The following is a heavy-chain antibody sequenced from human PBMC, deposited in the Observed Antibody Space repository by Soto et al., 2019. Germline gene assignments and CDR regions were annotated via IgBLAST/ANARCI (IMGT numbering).Heavy chain of an antibody. D-gene: IGHD3-10*02. CDR1: GFTFSSYS. V-gene: IGHV3-21*01. CDR3: AREMFGRRHEYRGVDY. J-gene: IGHJ4*02. Sequence: EVQLVESGGGLVKPGGSLRLSCAASGFTFSSYSMNWVRQAPGKGLEWVSSISSSGRTIYYADSVKGRFTISRDNAKNSLYLQMNSLRAEDTAVYYCAREMFGRRHEYRGVDYWGQGTLVTVSS. CDR2: ISSSGRTI.